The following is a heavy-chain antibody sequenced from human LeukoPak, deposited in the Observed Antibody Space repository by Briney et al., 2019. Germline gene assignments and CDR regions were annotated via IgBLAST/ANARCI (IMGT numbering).Heavy chain of an antibody. J-gene: IGHJ4*02. CDR1: GGSISSYY. Sequence: SETLSLTCTVSGGSISSYYWSWIRQPPGKGLEWIGYIYYSGSTNYNPSLKSRVTISVDTSKDQFSLKLSSVTAADTAVYYCARHSPLREFDYWGQGTLVTVSS. CDR2: IYYSGST. D-gene: IGHD4-17*01. CDR3: ARHSPLREFDY. V-gene: IGHV4-59*08.